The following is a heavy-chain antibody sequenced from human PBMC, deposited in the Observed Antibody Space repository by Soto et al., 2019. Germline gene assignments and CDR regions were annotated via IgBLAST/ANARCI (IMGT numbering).Heavy chain of an antibody. J-gene: IGHJ4*02. Sequence: QVQLVESGGGVVQPGRSLRLSCAASGFTFSSYAMHWVRQAPGKGLEWVAVISYDGSNKYYADSVKGRFTISRDNSKNTLYLQMNSLRAEDTAVYYCASLSVELPGYWGQGTLVTVSS. CDR2: ISYDGSNK. CDR1: GFTFSSYA. V-gene: IGHV3-30*04. D-gene: IGHD1-26*01. CDR3: ASLSVELPGY.